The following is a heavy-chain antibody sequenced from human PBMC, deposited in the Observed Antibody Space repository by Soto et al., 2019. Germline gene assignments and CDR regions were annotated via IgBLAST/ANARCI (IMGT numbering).Heavy chain of an antibody. CDR2: IIPIFGTA. CDR1: GSTLPNYA. V-gene: IGHV1-69*13. D-gene: IGHD3-22*01. J-gene: IGHJ3*02. CDR3: ARAYYYDSSGPDAFDI. Sequence: PGKGSWKGFGSTLPNYALNSGGPAPGQGLEWMGGIIPIFGTANYAQKFQGRVTITADESTSTAYMELSSLRSEDTAVYYCARAYYYDSSGPDAFDIWGQGTMVTVSS.